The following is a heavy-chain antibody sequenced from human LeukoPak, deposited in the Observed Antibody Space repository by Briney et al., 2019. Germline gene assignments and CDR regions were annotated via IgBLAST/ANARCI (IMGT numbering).Heavy chain of an antibody. D-gene: IGHD4-11*01. Sequence: PGGSLRLSCVAPAFNFSKNDMHWVRHTPERGLEWVSAIGIAGDTYYADPVKGRFTISRENGKNSVYLQMNSLRAGDTAVYFCAKAFDYNGLRGEGGSFDCWGQGALVTVSS. CDR3: AKAFDYNGLRGEGGSFDC. CDR2: IGIAGDT. CDR1: AFNFSKND. J-gene: IGHJ4*02. V-gene: IGHV3-13*01.